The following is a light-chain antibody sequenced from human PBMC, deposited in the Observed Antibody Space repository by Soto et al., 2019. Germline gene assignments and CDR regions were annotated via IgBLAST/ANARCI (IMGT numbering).Light chain of an antibody. CDR2: DAS. CDR3: QQYNSYSGT. CDR1: QSISSW. V-gene: IGKV1-5*01. J-gene: IGKJ1*01. Sequence: DIQMTQSPSTLSASVGDIVTITCRASQSISSWLAWYQQKPGKAPKLLIYDASSLESGVPSRFSGSGSGTEFTLTISSLQPDDFATYYCQQYNSYSGTFGQGTKV.